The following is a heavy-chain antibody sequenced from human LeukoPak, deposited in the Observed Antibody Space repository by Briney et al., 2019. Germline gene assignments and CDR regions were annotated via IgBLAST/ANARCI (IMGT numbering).Heavy chain of an antibody. Sequence: PGGSLRLSCAASGFTFSSYSMNWVRQAPGKGLEWVSSISSSSSYIYYADSVKGRFTISRDNAKNSLYLQMNSLRAEDTAVYYCARITYYYGSGSYAFDIWGQGTMVTVSS. CDR3: ARITYYYGSGSYAFDI. V-gene: IGHV3-21*01. CDR2: ISSSSSYI. D-gene: IGHD3-10*01. J-gene: IGHJ3*02. CDR1: GFTFSSYS.